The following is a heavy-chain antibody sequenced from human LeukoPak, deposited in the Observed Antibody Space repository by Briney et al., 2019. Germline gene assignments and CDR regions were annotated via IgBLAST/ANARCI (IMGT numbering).Heavy chain of an antibody. CDR3: ARGGDGYNQYYFDY. CDR2: IIPIFGTA. D-gene: IGHD5-24*01. V-gene: IGHV1-69*13. Sequence: ASVKVSCKASGGTFSSYAISWVRQAPGQGLEWMGGIIPIFGTANYAQKFPGRVTITADESTSTAYMELSSLRSEDTAVYYCARGGDGYNQYYFDYWGQGTLVTVSS. J-gene: IGHJ4*02. CDR1: GGTFSSYA.